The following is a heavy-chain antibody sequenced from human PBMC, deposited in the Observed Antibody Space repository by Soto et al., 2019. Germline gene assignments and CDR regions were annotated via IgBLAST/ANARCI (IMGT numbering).Heavy chain of an antibody. J-gene: IGHJ4*02. CDR3: ARDVGGYSGYAVDY. CDR2: ISGNGGST. Sequence: PGGSLRLSCAASGFTFSSYAMHWVRQAPGKGLEYVSAISGNGGSTYYANSVKGRFTISRDNSKNTLYLQMGSLRAEDMAVYYCARDVGGYSGYAVDYWGQGTLVTVSS. CDR1: GFTFSSYA. V-gene: IGHV3-64*01. D-gene: IGHD5-12*01.